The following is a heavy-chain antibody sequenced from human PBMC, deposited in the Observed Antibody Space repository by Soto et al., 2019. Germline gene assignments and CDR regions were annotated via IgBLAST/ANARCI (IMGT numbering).Heavy chain of an antibody. V-gene: IGHV2-5*02. CDR1: GFSISSSGVG. CDR2: IYWDDDK. CDR3: AHSRGFGEFYFDY. D-gene: IGHD3-10*01. Sequence: QITLKASGPTLVKPTQTLTLTCTFSGFSISSSGVGVGWSRQPPGKALEWLAVIYWDDDKRYSPSLKSRLTITKDTSKNKVVLTMTNMDPVDTATYYCAHSRGFGEFYFDYWGQGSLVTVSS. J-gene: IGHJ4*02.